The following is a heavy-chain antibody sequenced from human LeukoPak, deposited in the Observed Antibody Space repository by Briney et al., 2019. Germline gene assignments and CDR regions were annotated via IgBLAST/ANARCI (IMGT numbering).Heavy chain of an antibody. J-gene: IGHJ3*02. Sequence: ASVKVSCKASGYTSIAYYMHWVRQAPGQGLEWMGWINPNSGGTKYAEKFQGRVTLTRDKSISTAYMELNSLRSDDTAVYYCARPQREIRYFDWSDAFDIWGQGTMVTVSS. CDR2: INPNSGGT. CDR1: GYTSIAYY. V-gene: IGHV1-2*02. D-gene: IGHD3-9*01. CDR3: ARPQREIRYFDWSDAFDI.